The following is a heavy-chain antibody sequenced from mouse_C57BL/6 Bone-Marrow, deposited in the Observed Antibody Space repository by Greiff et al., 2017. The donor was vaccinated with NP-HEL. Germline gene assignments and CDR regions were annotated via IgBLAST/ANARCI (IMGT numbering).Heavy chain of an antibody. D-gene: IGHD2-4*01. V-gene: IGHV1-9*01. CDR1: GYTFTGSW. CDR2: ILPGSGST. CDR3: ARGDDSWFAY. Sequence: QVQLKESGAELMKPGASVKLSCKASGYTFTGSWIKWVKQRPGHGLEWIGVILPGSGSTNYNAKFKGKATLTAETSSNTAYMQLSSLTTEVSAIYCCARGDDSWFAYWGQGTLVTVSA. J-gene: IGHJ3*01.